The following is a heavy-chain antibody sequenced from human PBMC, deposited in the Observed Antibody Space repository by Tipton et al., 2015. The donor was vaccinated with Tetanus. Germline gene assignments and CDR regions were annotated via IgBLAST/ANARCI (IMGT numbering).Heavy chain of an antibody. CDR3: ARAEAIFGVVIRFGWFDP. D-gene: IGHD3-3*01. Sequence: TLSLTCTVSGGSISSSSYYWGWVRQPPGKGLEWIGKIYYSGITYYNPSLKSRVTISVDTSKNQFSLRLSSVTAADTAVYYCARAEAIFGVVIRFGWFDPWGQGTLVTVSS. J-gene: IGHJ5*02. V-gene: IGHV4-39*07. CDR1: GGSISSSSYY. CDR2: IYYSGIT.